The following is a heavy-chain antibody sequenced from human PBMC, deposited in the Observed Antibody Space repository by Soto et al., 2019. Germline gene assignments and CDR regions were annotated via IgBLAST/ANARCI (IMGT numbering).Heavy chain of an antibody. CDR1: GGTFSSYA. V-gene: IGHV1-69*01. Sequence: QVQLVQSGAEVKKHGSSVKVSCKASGGTFSSYAISWVRQAPGQGVELMGGIIPIFGTANYAQKFQGRVTITADESTSTAYMELSSLISDDTAVYYCARDLEYSSSSNYWGQGTLVTVSS. CDR3: ARDLEYSSSSNY. CDR2: IIPIFGTA. J-gene: IGHJ4*02. D-gene: IGHD6-6*01.